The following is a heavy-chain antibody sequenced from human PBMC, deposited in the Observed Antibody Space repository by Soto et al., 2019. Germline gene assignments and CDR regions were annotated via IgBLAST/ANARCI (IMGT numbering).Heavy chain of an antibody. CDR3: ARVEAVAGIYNYHGLDV. CDR1: GGTFSNYA. J-gene: IGHJ6*02. V-gene: IGHV1-69*12. Sequence: QVQLVQSGAEVMKPGSSVKVSCKASGGTFSNYAISWVRQAPGQGLKWMGGIIPIFGTTYYAQKFQGRVTIIADESTTTVYLELSSLRSEDTAMYYCARVEAVAGIYNYHGLDVWGQGTAVSVSS. D-gene: IGHD6-19*01. CDR2: IIPIFGTT.